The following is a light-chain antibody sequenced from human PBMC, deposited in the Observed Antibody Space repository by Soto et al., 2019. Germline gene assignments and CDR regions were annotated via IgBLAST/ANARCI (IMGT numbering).Light chain of an antibody. V-gene: IGKV3-15*01. J-gene: IGKJ1*01. CDR2: GAS. CDR1: QSVSSN. CDR3: QQFYNWPRT. Sequence: EIVMTQSPGTLSVSPVERATLSCRASQSVSSNLAWYQQKPGQAPRLLIYGASTRATGIPARFSGSESETEFTLTISSLQSEDFAVYYCQQFYNWPRTFGQGTKVEIK.